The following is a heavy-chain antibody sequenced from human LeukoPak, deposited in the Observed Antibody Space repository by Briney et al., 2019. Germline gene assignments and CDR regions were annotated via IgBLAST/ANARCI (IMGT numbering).Heavy chain of an antibody. CDR1: GFTFSTYA. CDR3: AKDKPWATSILDY. J-gene: IGHJ4*02. V-gene: IGHV3-23*01. D-gene: IGHD5-12*01. Sequence: GGSLRLSCAASGFTFSTYAMTWVRQAPGKGLEWVSSIDNSGGATYYAGSVKGRFTIFRDNSKNTLYLQMSSLRAEDTAMYYCAKDKPWATSILDYWGQGTLVTVSS. CDR2: IDNSGGAT.